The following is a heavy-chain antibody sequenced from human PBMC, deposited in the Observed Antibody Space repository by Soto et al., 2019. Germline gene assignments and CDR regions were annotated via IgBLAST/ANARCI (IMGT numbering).Heavy chain of an antibody. J-gene: IGHJ4*02. CDR2: IWYDGSNK. Sequence: PGGSLRLSCAASGFTFSSYGMHWVRQAPGKGLEWVAVIWYDGSNKYYADSVKGRFTISRDNSKNTLYLQMNSLRAEDTAVYYCARDSTTQFRGYFDYRGQGTLVTVSS. V-gene: IGHV3-33*01. D-gene: IGHD1-1*01. CDR1: GFTFSSYG. CDR3: ARDSTTQFRGYFDY.